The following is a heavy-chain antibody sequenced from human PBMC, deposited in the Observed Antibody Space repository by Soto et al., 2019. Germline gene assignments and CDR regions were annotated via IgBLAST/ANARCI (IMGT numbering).Heavy chain of an antibody. CDR3: ARKFAPEFFDS. V-gene: IGHV5-51*01. CDR1: GYTFSTYW. J-gene: IGHJ4*02. CDR2: IYPGDSDT. D-gene: IGHD3-10*01. Sequence: GESLKISCKGSGYTFSTYWIAWVRQMPGKGLEWMGIIYPGDSDTKYSPAFQGQVTISADKSVNTAYLQWTSLEASDTAMYYCARKFAPEFFDSWGQGTLVTVSS.